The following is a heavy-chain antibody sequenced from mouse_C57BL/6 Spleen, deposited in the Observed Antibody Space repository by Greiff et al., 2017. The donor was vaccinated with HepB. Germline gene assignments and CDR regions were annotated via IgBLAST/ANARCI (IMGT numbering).Heavy chain of an antibody. CDR2: IRNKANGYTT. CDR3: ARSDGYGAMDY. J-gene: IGHJ4*01. D-gene: IGHD2-3*01. V-gene: IGHV7-3*01. CDR1: GFTFTDYY. Sequence: EVKLMESGGGLVQPGGSLSLSCAASGFTFTDYYMSWVRQPPGKALEWLGFIRNKANGYTTEYSASVKGRFTISRDNSQSILYLQMNALRAEDSATYYCARSDGYGAMDYWGQGTSVTVSS.